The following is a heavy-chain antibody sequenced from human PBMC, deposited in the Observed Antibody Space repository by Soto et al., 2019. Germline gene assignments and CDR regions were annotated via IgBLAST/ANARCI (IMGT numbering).Heavy chain of an antibody. CDR3: ARSIAAAANWFDP. Sequence: ASVKVSCKASGYTFTSYDINWVRQATGQGLEWMGWMNPNSGNTGYAQKFQGRVTMTRNTPISTAYMELSSLRSEDTAVYHCARSIAAAANWFDPWGQGTLVTVSS. CDR1: GYTFTSYD. CDR2: MNPNSGNT. D-gene: IGHD6-13*01. J-gene: IGHJ5*02. V-gene: IGHV1-8*01.